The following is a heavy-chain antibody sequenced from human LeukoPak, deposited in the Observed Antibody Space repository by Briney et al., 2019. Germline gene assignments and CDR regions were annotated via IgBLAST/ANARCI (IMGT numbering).Heavy chain of an antibody. CDR2: MNPNSGNT. CDR3: ARGPPLRQYFQH. V-gene: IGHV1-8*01. CDR1: GYTFTSYD. Sequence: GASVKVSCKASGYTFTSYDINWVRQATGQGLEWMGWMNPNSGNTGYAQKFQGRVTMTRDTSISTAYMELSSLRSEDTAVYYCARGPPLRQYFQHWGQGTLVTVSS. D-gene: IGHD3-16*01. J-gene: IGHJ1*01.